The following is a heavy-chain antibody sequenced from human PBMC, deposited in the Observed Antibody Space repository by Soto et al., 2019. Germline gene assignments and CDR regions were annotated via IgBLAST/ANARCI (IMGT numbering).Heavy chain of an antibody. D-gene: IGHD4-17*01. Sequence: QVQLVESGGGVVQFGRSLRLSCVVSGLTFSGNGFHWVRQAPGKGLEWVAVIWYDGSKKYYVESVKGRFTISRDNSKNTLDLQMNSLRAEDTAVYYCARDLGTTNYYFDYWGQGTLVTVSS. J-gene: IGHJ4*02. CDR3: ARDLGTTNYYFDY. CDR2: IWYDGSKK. V-gene: IGHV3-33*01. CDR1: GLTFSGNG.